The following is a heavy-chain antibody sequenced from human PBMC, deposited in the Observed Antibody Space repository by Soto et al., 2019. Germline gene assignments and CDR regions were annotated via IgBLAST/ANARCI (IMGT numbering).Heavy chain of an antibody. D-gene: IGHD3-3*01. V-gene: IGHV1-2*04. CDR1: GYTFTGYY. J-gene: IGHJ4*02. Sequence: QVQLEQSEAEVKKPGASVKVSCKASGYTFTGYYMHWVRQAPGQGLEWMGWINPNSGGTDYAQKFQGWVTMTRDTSISTAYMELSSLRSDDTAVYYCARAIFGTYYFDYWGQGTLVTVSS. CDR2: INPNSGGT. CDR3: ARAIFGTYYFDY.